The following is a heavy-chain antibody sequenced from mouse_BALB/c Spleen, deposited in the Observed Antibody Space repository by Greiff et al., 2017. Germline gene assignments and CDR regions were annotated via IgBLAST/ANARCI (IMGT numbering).Heavy chain of an antibody. J-gene: IGHJ4*01. Sequence: EVKLQESGPGLVKPSQSLSLTCTVTGYSITSDYAWYWIRQSPGNILEWMGYISYSGSTSYNPSLKSRISITRDTSKNQFFLQLNSVTTEDTATYYCARTGTARAMDYWGQGTSVTVSS. CDR3: ARTGTARAMDY. CDR1: GYSITSDYA. CDR2: ISYSGST. V-gene: IGHV3-2*02. D-gene: IGHD3-2*01.